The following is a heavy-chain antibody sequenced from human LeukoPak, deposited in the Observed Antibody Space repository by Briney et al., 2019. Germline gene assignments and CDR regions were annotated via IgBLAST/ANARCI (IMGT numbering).Heavy chain of an antibody. CDR2: ISYDGSNK. V-gene: IGHV3-30*03. Sequence: PGGSLRLSCAASGFTFTSYVMHWVRQAPGKGLQWVALISYDGSNKYYADSVKGRFTISRDNSKNTLYLQMNSLRAEDTAVYYCARPRGAAAGTFGSDPWGQGTLVTVSS. CDR1: GFTFTSYV. J-gene: IGHJ5*02. CDR3: ARPRGAAAGTFGSDP. D-gene: IGHD6-13*01.